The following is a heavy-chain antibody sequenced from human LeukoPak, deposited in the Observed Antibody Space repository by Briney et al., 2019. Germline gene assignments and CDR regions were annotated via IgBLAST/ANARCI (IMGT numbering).Heavy chain of an antibody. D-gene: IGHD2-2*01. CDR2: ISAYNGNT. J-gene: IGHJ6*03. Sequence: ASVKVSCKASGYTFTSYGISWVRQAPGQGLEWMGWISAYNGNTNYAQKPQGRVTMTTDTSTSTAYMELRSLRSDDTALYYCARVGEPYCSSTSCYYYYYMDVWGKGTTVTVSS. V-gene: IGHV1-18*01. CDR3: ARVGEPYCSSTSCYYYYYMDV. CDR1: GYTFTSYG.